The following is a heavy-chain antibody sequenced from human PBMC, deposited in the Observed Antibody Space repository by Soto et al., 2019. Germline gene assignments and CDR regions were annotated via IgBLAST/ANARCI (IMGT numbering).Heavy chain of an antibody. CDR1: GFTFSRYD. CDR2: ISNDGTNK. Sequence: QVRLVESGGGVVQPGRSLRLSCAASGFTFSRYDMHWVRQAPGKGLEWVAVISNDGTNKYYAASVKGRCTISRDNSKNTLFLQMKSLRAEDTAVYYCTKLQILLVTTGAYDMWGEGTMVTVSS. V-gene: IGHV3-30*18. J-gene: IGHJ3*02. D-gene: IGHD2-15*01. CDR3: TKLQILLVTTGAYDM.